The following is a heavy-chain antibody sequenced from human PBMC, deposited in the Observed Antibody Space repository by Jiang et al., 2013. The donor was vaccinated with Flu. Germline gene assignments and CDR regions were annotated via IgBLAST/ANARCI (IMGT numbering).Heavy chain of an antibody. CDR3: TRGLNFVLRFLEWPSGFDH. CDR2: IRVDNGET. CDR1: GYTFSSFV. D-gene: IGHD3-3*01. V-gene: IGHV1-18*01. Sequence: GAEVKKPGASVKVSCKASGYTFSSFVISWVRQAPGQGLEWMGWIRVDNGETNYAQKLQGRVTMTTDTSTSTAYMELGSLTSDDTAVYYCTRGLNFVLRFLEWPSGFDHWGQGTLVTVSS. J-gene: IGHJ4*02.